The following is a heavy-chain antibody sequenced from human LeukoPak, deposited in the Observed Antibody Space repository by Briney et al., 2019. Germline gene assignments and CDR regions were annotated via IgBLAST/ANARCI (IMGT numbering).Heavy chain of an antibody. CDR1: GYTFTGYY. V-gene: IGHV1-2*02. CDR3: ARVVYEVATIMGGGIFDI. CDR2: INPNSGGT. J-gene: IGHJ3*02. Sequence: ASVKVSCKASGYTFTGYYMRWVRQAPGQGLEWMGWINPNSGGTNYAQKFQGRVTMTRDTSISTAYMELSRLRSDDTAVYYCARVVYEVATIMGGGIFDIWGQGTMVTVSS. D-gene: IGHD5-12*01.